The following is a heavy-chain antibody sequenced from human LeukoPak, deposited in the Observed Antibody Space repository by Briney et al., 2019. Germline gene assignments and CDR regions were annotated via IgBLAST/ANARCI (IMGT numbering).Heavy chain of an antibody. D-gene: IGHD3-10*01. CDR1: GYSISSGYY. CDR2: IYYSGDT. V-gene: IGHV4-61*01. Sequence: SETLSLTCAVSGYSISSGYYWSWIRQPPGKGLEWIGYIYYSGDTNYNPSLKSRVTISVDTSKNQFSLKLSSVTAADTAVYYCARGYAFFYGSGTYYSAHWFDPWGQGTLVTVSS. CDR3: ARGYAFFYGSGTYYSAHWFDP. J-gene: IGHJ5*02.